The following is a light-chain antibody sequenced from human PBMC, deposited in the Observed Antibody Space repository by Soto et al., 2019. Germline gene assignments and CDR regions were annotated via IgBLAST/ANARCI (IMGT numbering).Light chain of an antibody. CDR3: QQRSNWPRT. Sequence: EIVLTQSPAILSLSPVERATLSCRASQSVDIYLAWYQQKPGQAPRLLIYDASNRATGIPARFSGSGSGADFTLTISSLEPEDFAVYYCQQRSNWPRTFGQGTKVDIK. J-gene: IGKJ1*01. V-gene: IGKV3-11*01. CDR2: DAS. CDR1: QSVDIY.